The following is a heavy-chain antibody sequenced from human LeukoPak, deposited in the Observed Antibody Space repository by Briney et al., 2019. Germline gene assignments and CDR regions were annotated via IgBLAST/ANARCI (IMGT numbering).Heavy chain of an antibody. J-gene: IGHJ4*02. V-gene: IGHV1-69*04. CDR2: TIPFLGIA. CDR3: ASHEAYYYGSGSYSPYYFDY. Sequence: SVKLSCTASGGTFCSYAISWVRRAPGHRLEWLGRTIPFLGIANYAQKYQGRVTITADKSTSTAYMELSSRRSEDTAVYYCASHEAYYYGSGSYSPYYFDYGGQGTLVTVSS. CDR1: GGTFCSYA. D-gene: IGHD3-10*01.